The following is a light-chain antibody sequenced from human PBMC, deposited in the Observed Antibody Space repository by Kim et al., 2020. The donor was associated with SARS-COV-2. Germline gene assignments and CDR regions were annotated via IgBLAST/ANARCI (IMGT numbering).Light chain of an antibody. CDR3: HQYNNWPPHT. V-gene: IGKV3-15*01. CDR1: QSVSNN. J-gene: IGKJ2*01. Sequence: EIVMTQSPATLSVSPGERATLSCRASQSVSNNLAWYQHKPGQPPRLLIHGASTRATGIPARFSGSGSGTEFTLTISSLQSEDFAVYYCHQYNNWPPHTFGQETKLEIK. CDR2: GAS.